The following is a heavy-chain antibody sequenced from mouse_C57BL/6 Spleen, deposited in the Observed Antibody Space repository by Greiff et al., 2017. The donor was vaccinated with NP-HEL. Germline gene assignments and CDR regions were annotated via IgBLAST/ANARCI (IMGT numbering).Heavy chain of an antibody. J-gene: IGHJ2*01. CDR3: ARDGSSLYYFDY. CDR2: IYPGSGST. V-gene: IGHV1-55*01. D-gene: IGHD1-1*01. Sequence: VQLQQPGAELVKPGASVKMSCKASGYTFTSYWITWVKQRPGPGLEWIGDIYPGSGSTNYNEKFKSKATLTVDTSSSTAYMQLSSLTSEDSAVYYCARDGSSLYYFDYWGQGTTLTVSS. CDR1: GYTFTSYW.